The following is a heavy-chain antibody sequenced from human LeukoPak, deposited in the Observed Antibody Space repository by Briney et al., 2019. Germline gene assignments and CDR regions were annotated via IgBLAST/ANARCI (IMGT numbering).Heavy chain of an antibody. J-gene: IGHJ4*02. Sequence: GGSLRLSCAASGFTFSSYSMNWVRQAPGKGLEWVSSISSSSSYIYYADSVKGRFTISRDNAKNSLYLQMNSLRAEDTAVYYCARDFDYYGSGSYYSLDYWGRGTLVTVSS. CDR1: GFTFSSYS. V-gene: IGHV3-21*01. CDR2: ISSSSSYI. D-gene: IGHD3-10*01. CDR3: ARDFDYYGSGSYYSLDY.